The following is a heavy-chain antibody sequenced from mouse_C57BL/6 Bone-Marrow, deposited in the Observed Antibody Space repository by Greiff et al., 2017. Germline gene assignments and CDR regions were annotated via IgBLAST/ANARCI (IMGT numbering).Heavy chain of an antibody. D-gene: IGHD1-1*01. V-gene: IGHV1-82*01. CDR3: ARFDYSGSLFDY. CDR2: IYPGDGDT. CDR1: GYAFSSSW. J-gene: IGHJ2*01. Sequence: QVQLQQSGPELVKPGASVKISCKASGYAFSSSWMNWVKQRPGKGLEWIGRIYPGDGDTNYNGKFKGKATLTADKSSSTAYMQLSSLTSEDSAVYFCARFDYSGSLFDYWGQGTTLTVAS.